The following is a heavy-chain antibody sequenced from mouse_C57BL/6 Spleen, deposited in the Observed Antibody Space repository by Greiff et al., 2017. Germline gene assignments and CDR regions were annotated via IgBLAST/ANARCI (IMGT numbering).Heavy chain of an antibody. CDR2: INPSNGGT. Sequence: VQLQQPGTELVKPGASVKLSCKASGYTFTSYWMHWVKQRPGQGLEWIGNINPSNGGTNYNEKFKSKATLTVDKSSSTAYMQLSSLTSGDSAVYYCARSRPGTGYFDVWGTGTTVTVSS. CDR1: GYTFTSYW. J-gene: IGHJ1*03. CDR3: ARSRPGTGYFDV. D-gene: IGHD4-1*01. V-gene: IGHV1-53*01.